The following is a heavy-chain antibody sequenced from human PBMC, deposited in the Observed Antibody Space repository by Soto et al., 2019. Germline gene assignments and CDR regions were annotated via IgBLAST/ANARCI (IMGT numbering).Heavy chain of an antibody. CDR1: GGSISSGGYY. CDR2: IYYSGST. Sequence: PSETLSLTCTVSGGSISSGGYYWSWIRQHPGKGLEWIGYIYYSGSTYYNPSLKSRVTISVDTSKNQFSLKLSSVTAADTAVYYCARETWGGDSSGYYRLNWFDPWGQGTLVTSPQ. D-gene: IGHD3-22*01. CDR3: ARETWGGDSSGYYRLNWFDP. V-gene: IGHV4-31*03. J-gene: IGHJ5*02.